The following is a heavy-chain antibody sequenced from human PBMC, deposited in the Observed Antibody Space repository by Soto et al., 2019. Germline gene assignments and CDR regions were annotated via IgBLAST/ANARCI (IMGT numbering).Heavy chain of an antibody. Sequence: QVQLVQSGAEVKRPGASVKVSCKASGNTLTHYAVHWVRQAPGQSLEWMAWINPGDGNTKYSPNFQGRVTITRDTSATTVSMAVISLNSEVTAFYYCAGYHSGRYVGNWGHGTLVTVSS. CDR3: AGYHSGRYVGN. CDR1: GNTLTHYA. V-gene: IGHV1-3*01. J-gene: IGHJ4*01. D-gene: IGHD3-16*02. CDR2: INPGDGNT.